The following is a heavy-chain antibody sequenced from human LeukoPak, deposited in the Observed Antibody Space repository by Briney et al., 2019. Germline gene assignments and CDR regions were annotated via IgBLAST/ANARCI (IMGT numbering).Heavy chain of an antibody. CDR2: ITNSGSTI. J-gene: IGHJ6*03. V-gene: IGHV3-48*03. CDR3: ARGEDIVVVPATYYMDV. Sequence: HPGGSLRLSCAASGFTFSSYEMNWVRQAPGKGLEWVSYITNSGSTIYYADSVKGRFTISRDNAKNSLYLQMNSLRAEDTAVYYCARGEDIVVVPATYYMDVWGKGTTVTVSS. CDR1: GFTFSSYE. D-gene: IGHD2-2*01.